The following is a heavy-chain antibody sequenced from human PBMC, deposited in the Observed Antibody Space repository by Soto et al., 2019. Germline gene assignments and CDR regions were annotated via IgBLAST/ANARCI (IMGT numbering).Heavy chain of an antibody. V-gene: IGHV4-39*01. J-gene: IGHJ4*02. D-gene: IGHD3-3*01. CDR3: ASIPYDFWSGYYSWSYYFDY. CDR2: IYYSGST. CDR1: GGSISSSIYY. Sequence: PSETLSLTCTVSGGSISSSIYYWGWIRQPPGKGLEWIRSIYYSGSTYYNPSLKSRVTISVDTSKNQFSLKLSSVTAADTAVYYCASIPYDFWSGYYSWSYYFDYWGQGTLVTVSS.